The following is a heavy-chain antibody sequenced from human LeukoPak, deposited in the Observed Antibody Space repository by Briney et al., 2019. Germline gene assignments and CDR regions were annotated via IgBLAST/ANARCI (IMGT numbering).Heavy chain of an antibody. V-gene: IGHV3-74*03. CDR2: INYDGSST. CDR3: SRSTVSLVD. CDR1: GFTFSNYW. J-gene: IGHJ4*02. Sequence: PGGSLRLSCAASGFTFSNYWMHWVRQAPGKGLVWVSHINYDGSSTTYADSVKGRVTISRDNAKNTLYLQMNSLRVEDTAVYCCSRSTVSLVDWGQGTRVTVSS. D-gene: IGHD4-17*01.